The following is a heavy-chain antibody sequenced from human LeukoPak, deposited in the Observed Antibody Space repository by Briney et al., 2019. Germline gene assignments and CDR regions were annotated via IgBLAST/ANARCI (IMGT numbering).Heavy chain of an antibody. CDR2: ILASGSTT. D-gene: IGHD6-19*01. V-gene: IGHV3-23*01. J-gene: IGHJ4*02. CDR3: AKDRVPDSRWNFDY. CDR1: GFTFTGYS. Sequence: GGSLRLSCAASGFTFTGYSMSWVRQAPGKWLEWVSSILASGSTTYYADSVKGRFSISRDNSKNTLYLRLNSLRDEDTAAYYCAKDRVPDSRWNFDYWGQGTLVTVSS.